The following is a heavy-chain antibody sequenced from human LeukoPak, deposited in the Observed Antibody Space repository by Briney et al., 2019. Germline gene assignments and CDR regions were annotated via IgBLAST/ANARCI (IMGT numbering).Heavy chain of an antibody. CDR2: IIPIFGTA. J-gene: IGHJ4*02. CDR1: GGTFSSYA. V-gene: IGHV1-69*01. D-gene: IGHD4-17*01. CDR3: ARVEDDYGDYYFDY. Sequence: SVKVSCRASGGTFSSYAISWVRQAPGQGLEWMGGIIPIFGTANYAQKFQGRVTITADESTSTAYMELSSLRSEDTAVYYCARVEDDYGDYYFDYWGQGTLVTVSS.